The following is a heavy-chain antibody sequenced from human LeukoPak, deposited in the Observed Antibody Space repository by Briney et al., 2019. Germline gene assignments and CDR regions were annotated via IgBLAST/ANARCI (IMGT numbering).Heavy chain of an antibody. V-gene: IGHV3-66*04. CDR1: GFTVSSNY. CDR3: ARRELLGYSYGLRTFNI. CDR2: IYSGGIYNDGTT. J-gene: IGHJ3*02. Sequence: PGGSLRLSCAASGFTVSSNYMSWVRQAPGKGLEWVSVIYSGGIYNDGTTNYRDSVKGRFTISRDNSKNTLYLQMNSLRAEDTAVYYCARRELLGYSYGLRTFNIWGQGTTVTVSS. D-gene: IGHD5-18*01.